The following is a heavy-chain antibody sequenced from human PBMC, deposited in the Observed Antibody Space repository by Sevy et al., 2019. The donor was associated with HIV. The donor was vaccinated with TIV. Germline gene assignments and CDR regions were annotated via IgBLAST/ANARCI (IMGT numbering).Heavy chain of an antibody. Sequence: GGSLRLSCAASGFTFSNAWMSWVRQAPGKGLEWVGGIKSKTDGGTTDYAAPVKVRFTISRDDSNNTLYLQMNSLKTVDSAVYYGTTEKRWLVYYGMDVWGQGTTVTVSS. J-gene: IGHJ6*02. CDR1: GFTFSNAW. CDR2: IKSKTDGGTT. D-gene: IGHD6-19*01. CDR3: TTEKRWLVYYGMDV. V-gene: IGHV3-15*01.